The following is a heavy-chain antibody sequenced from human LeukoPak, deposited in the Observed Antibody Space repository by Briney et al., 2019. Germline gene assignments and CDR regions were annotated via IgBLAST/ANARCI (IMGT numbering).Heavy chain of an antibody. J-gene: IGHJ3*02. CDR1: GFTFSSYS. Sequence: GGSLRLSCAASGFTFSSYSMNWVRQAPGKGLEWVSSISSSSSYIYYADSVKGRFTISRDNAKNSLYLQMNSLRAEDTAVYYCARASTMSGGAFDIWGQGTMVTVSS. D-gene: IGHD3-10*02. CDR3: ARASTMSGGAFDI. V-gene: IGHV3-21*01. CDR2: ISSSSSYI.